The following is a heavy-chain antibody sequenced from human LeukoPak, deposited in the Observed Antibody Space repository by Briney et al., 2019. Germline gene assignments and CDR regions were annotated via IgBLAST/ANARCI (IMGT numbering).Heavy chain of an antibody. CDR3: LSGSWCFDY. CDR2: INSDGSDT. V-gene: IGHV3-74*03. CDR1: GFTFSRYW. J-gene: IGHJ4*02. Sequence: AGGSLRLSCAASGFTFSRYWMHWVRQAPGKGLVWVSRINSDGSDTTYADSVKGRFTISRDNAKNTLYLQVNSLRAEDTAVYYCLSGSWCFDYWGQGTLVTVSS. D-gene: IGHD6-19*01.